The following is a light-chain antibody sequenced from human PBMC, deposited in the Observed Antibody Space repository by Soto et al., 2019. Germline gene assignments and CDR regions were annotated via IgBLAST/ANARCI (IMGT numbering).Light chain of an antibody. V-gene: IGKV1-9*01. CDR2: EES. CDR1: QAVPNN. CDR3: QQVKTYPRT. J-gene: IGKJ4*01. Sequence: DIHFTHSPSFLSASVGDRVTITCRPSQAVPNNMAWYQQKPGKPPKLLIYEESTLHSGVPSRFSGRKSGTQFTLTIDSLQPEDFATYYCQQVKTYPRTLGGGTKVDIK.